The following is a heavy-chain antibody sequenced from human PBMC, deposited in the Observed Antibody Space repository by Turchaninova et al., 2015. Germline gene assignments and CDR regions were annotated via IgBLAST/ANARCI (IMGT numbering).Heavy chain of an antibody. CDR1: VAPRHSSCYY. V-gene: IGHV4-39*07. Sequence: QRQLQEWGPGRVKPSATRSLTRPLFVAPRHSSCYYGGWFRQRPGKGLEWIWSIYYSGSTYYNPSLKSRVTISVDTSKNQFSLKLSSVTAADTAVYYCARVNSSGYYYSDWFDPWGQGTLVTVSS. CDR2: IYYSGST. J-gene: IGHJ5*02. D-gene: IGHD3-22*01. CDR3: ARVNSSGYYYSDWFDP.